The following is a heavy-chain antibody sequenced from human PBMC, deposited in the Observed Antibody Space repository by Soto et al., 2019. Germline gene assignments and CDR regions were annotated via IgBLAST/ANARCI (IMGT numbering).Heavy chain of an antibody. CDR1: GGSISSSNW. V-gene: IGHV4-4*02. J-gene: IGHJ4*02. CDR3: ASGYYDFWSGYYNIPTLDY. Sequence: SETLSLTCAVSGGSISSSNWWSWVRQPPGKGLEWIGEIYHSGSTNYNPSLKSRVTISVDTSKNQLSLKLSSVTAADTAVYYCASGYYDFWSGYYNIPTLDYWGQGTLVTVSS. D-gene: IGHD3-3*01. CDR2: IYHSGST.